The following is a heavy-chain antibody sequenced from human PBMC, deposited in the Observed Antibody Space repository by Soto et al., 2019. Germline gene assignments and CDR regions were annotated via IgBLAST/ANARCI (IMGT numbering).Heavy chain of an antibody. CDR2: ISSRGSTT. CDR3: ARGTYRISGSGSNWFDP. D-gene: IGHD6-19*01. J-gene: IGHJ5*02. V-gene: IGHV3-48*03. Sequence: LRLSCAASGFIFNNYEMNWVRQAPGKGLEWVSYISSRGSTTYYADSVKGRFTISRDNAKNSLYLQMNSLRAEDTAVYYCARGTYRISGSGSNWFDPWGQGTLVTVSS. CDR1: GFIFNNYE.